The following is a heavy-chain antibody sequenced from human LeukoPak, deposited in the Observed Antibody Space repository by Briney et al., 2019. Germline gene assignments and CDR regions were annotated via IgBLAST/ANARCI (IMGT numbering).Heavy chain of an antibody. CDR3: ARDDGSSWYAPVY. CDR2: IWYDGSNK. CDR1: GFTFSSYG. J-gene: IGHJ4*02. Sequence: GGSLRLSCAASGFTFSSYGMHWVRQAPGKGLEWVAVIWYDGSNKYYADSVKGRFTIPRDNSKNTLYLQMNSLRAEDTAVYYCARDDGSSWYAPVYWGQGTLVTVSS. V-gene: IGHV3-33*01. D-gene: IGHD6-13*01.